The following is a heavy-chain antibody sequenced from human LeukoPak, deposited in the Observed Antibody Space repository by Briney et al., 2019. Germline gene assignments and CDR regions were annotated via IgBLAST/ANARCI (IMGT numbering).Heavy chain of an antibody. CDR3: ARGGNGYSSSWFDP. D-gene: IGHD6-13*01. Sequence: ASVKISCKASGYTFTSYDINWVRQAAGQGLEWMGWMNPNSGNTGYAQKFQGRVTITRNTSISTAYMDLSSLRSEDTAVYYCARGGNGYSSSWFDPWGQGTLVTVSS. V-gene: IGHV1-8*03. CDR2: MNPNSGNT. CDR1: GYTFTSYD. J-gene: IGHJ5*02.